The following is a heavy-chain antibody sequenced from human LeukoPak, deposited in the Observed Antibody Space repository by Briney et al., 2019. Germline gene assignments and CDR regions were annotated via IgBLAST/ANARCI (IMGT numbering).Heavy chain of an antibody. Sequence: GGSLRLSCAASGFTFSSYWMSWVRQVPGKGLEWVANIKQDGGEIYYVDSVKGRFAISRDNAKNSLFLQMNSLRAEDTAIYYCARDKIVGATNFDYWGQGTLVTVSS. V-gene: IGHV3-7*03. J-gene: IGHJ4*02. CDR3: ARDKIVGATNFDY. CDR2: IKQDGGEI. D-gene: IGHD1-26*01. CDR1: GFTFSSYW.